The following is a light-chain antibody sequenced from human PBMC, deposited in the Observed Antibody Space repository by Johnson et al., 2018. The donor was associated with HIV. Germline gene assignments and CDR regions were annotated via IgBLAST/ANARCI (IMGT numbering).Light chain of an antibody. CDR2: ENN. Sequence: QSVLTQPPSVSAAPGQKVTISCSGSSSNIGNNYVSWYQQLPGTAPKLLMYENNKRPSGIPDRFSGSKSGTSATLDITGLQTGDEADYYCGTWDTRLRTGFFGTGTKVTVL. J-gene: IGLJ1*01. CDR3: GTWDTRLRTGF. V-gene: IGLV1-51*02. CDR1: SSNIGNNY.